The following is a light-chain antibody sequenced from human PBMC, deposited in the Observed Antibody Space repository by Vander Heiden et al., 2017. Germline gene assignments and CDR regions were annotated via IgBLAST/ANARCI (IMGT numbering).Light chain of an antibody. CDR2: GNN. CDR1: SSNIGINT. Sequence: SVVTQPPSASGTPGQWVTISCSGSSSNIGINTVNWFQQLPGTAPKLLIYGNNQRPSGVPDRMSGSKSGTSASLAISGLQSEDEAHYYCAAWDDSLDAFVFGAGTKVTVL. V-gene: IGLV1-44*01. J-gene: IGLJ1*01. CDR3: AAWDDSLDAFV.